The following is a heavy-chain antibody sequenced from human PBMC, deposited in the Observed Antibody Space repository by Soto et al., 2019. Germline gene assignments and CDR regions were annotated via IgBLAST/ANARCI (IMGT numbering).Heavy chain of an antibody. V-gene: IGHV1-2*02. CDR1: GYTFTGYY. D-gene: IGHD5-18*01. Sequence: GASVKVSCKASGYTFTGYYMHWVRQAPGQGLEWMGWINPNSGGTNYAQKFQGRVTMTRDTSISTAYMELSRLRSDDTAVYYCARSSGYSYGSNYYYYGMDVWGRGTTVTVSS. CDR3: ARSSGYSYGSNYYYYGMDV. CDR2: INPNSGGT. J-gene: IGHJ6*02.